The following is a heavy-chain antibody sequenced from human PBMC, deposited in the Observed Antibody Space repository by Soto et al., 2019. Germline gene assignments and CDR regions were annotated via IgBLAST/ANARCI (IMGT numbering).Heavy chain of an antibody. V-gene: IGHV3-33*01. D-gene: IGHD5-12*01. Sequence: GGSLRLSCAASGFTFSSYGMHWVRQAPGKGLEWVAVIWYDGSNKYYADSVKGRFTISRDNSKNTLYLQMNSLRAEDTAVYYCARVRTVKRYSGYDWFDYWGQGTLVTVSS. CDR3: ARVRTVKRYSGYDWFDY. J-gene: IGHJ5*01. CDR1: GFTFSSYG. CDR2: IWYDGSNK.